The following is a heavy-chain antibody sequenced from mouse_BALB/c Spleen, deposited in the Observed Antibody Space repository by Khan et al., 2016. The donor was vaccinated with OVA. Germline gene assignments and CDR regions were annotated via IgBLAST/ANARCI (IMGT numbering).Heavy chain of an antibody. CDR3: ARTARIKY. V-gene: IGHV3-2*02. CDR2: ISYSGST. D-gene: IGHD1-2*01. J-gene: IGHJ2*01. CDR1: GYSITSGYG. Sequence: EVRLVESGPGLVKPSQSLSLTCTVTGYSITSGYGWNWIRQFPGNKLEWMGYISYSGSTNYNPSLKSRISITRDTSKNQFFLQLNSVTTEDTATYYCARTARIKYWGQGTTLTVSS.